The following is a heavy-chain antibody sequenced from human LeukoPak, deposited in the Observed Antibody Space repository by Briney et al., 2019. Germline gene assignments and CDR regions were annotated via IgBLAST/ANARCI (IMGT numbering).Heavy chain of an antibody. J-gene: IGHJ4*02. D-gene: IGHD2-8*01. CDR2: ISGSDGTT. V-gene: IGHV3-23*01. CDR1: GFTFSTYG. Sequence: PGGSLRLSCAASGFTFSTYGMSWVRQAPGKGLEWVSSISGSDGTTYYADSVKGRFTISRDNSKNTLYLQMNSLRAEDTAVYYCAKALTVYAQLGPGYFDYWGQGTLVTVSS. CDR3: AKALTVYAQLGPGYFDY.